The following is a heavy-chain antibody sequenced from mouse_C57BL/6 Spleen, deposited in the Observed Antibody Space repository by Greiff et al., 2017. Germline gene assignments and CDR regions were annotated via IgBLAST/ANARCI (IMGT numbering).Heavy chain of an antibody. V-gene: IGHV1-82*01. CDR2: IYPGDGDT. CDR1: GYAFSSSW. Sequence: VQLQQSGPELVKPGASVKISCKASGYAFSSSWMNWVKQRPGKGLEWIGRIYPGDGDTNYNGKFKGKATLTADKSSSTAYMQLSSLTSEDSAVYFCAREDDYDSSWFAYWGQGTLVTVSA. J-gene: IGHJ3*01. CDR3: AREDDYDSSWFAY. D-gene: IGHD2-4*01.